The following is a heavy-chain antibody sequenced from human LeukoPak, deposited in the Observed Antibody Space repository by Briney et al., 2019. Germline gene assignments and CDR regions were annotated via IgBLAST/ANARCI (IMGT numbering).Heavy chain of an antibody. D-gene: IGHD6-13*01. J-gene: IGHJ4*02. Sequence: PSETLSLTCTVSGGSISSYYWSWIRQPPGKGLEWIGYIYYSGSTNYNPSLKSRVTISVDTSKNQFSLKLSSVTAADTAVYYCARGIAAAGFAFDYWGQGTLVTVSS. CDR3: ARGIAAAGFAFDY. V-gene: IGHV4-59*01. CDR1: GGSISSYY. CDR2: IYYSGST.